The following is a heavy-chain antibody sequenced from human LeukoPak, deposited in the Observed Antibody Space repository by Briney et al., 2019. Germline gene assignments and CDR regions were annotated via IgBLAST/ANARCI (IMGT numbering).Heavy chain of an antibody. V-gene: IGHV3-30*04. CDR1: GFTFSSYA. CDR3: AREGDIVVVVAAKGHFDY. D-gene: IGHD2-15*01. CDR2: I. J-gene: IGHJ4*02. Sequence: GWSLRLSCAASGFTFSSYAMHWVRQAPGKGLEWVAVIYADSVKGRFTISRDNSKNTLYLQMNSLRAEDKAVYYCAREGDIVVVVAAKGHFDYWGQGTLVTVSS.